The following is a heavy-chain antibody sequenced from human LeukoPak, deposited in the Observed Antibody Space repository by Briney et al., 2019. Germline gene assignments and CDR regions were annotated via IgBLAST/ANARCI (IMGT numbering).Heavy chain of an antibody. J-gene: IGHJ4*02. CDR3: ARSYTYYDILTGYEVPYYFDY. CDR1: GYTFTSYG. CDR2: ISAYNGNT. V-gene: IGHV1-18*01. Sequence: ASVKVSCKASGYTFTSYGISWVRQAPGQGLEWMGWISAYNGNTNYAQKLQGRVTMTTDTSTSTAYMELRSLRSDDTAVYYCARSYTYYDILTGYEVPYYFDYWGQGTLVTVSS. D-gene: IGHD3-9*01.